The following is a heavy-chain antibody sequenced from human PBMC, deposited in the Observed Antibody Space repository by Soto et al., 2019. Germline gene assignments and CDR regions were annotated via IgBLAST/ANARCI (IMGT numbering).Heavy chain of an antibody. CDR3: ASPNRYYYDSSGHYPFDY. CDR1: GGSISSSSYY. Sequence: PSETLSLTCTVSGGSISSSSYYWGWIRQPPGKGLEWIGSIYYSGSTYYNPSLKSRVTISVDTSKNQFSLKLSSATAADTAVYYCASPNRYYYDSSGHYPFDYWGQGTLVTFSS. J-gene: IGHJ4*02. V-gene: IGHV4-39*01. D-gene: IGHD3-22*01. CDR2: IYYSGST.